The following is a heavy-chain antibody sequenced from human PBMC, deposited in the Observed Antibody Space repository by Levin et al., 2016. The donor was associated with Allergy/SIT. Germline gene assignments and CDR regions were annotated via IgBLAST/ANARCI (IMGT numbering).Heavy chain of an antibody. CDR2: ISSSSSYI. J-gene: IGHJ5*02. Sequence: VRQAPGKGLEWVSSISSSSSYIYYADSVKGRFTISRDNSKNTLYLQMNSLRAEDTAVYYCAKGDYNWFDPWGQGTLVTVSS. V-gene: IGHV3-21*04. CDR3: AKGDYNWFDP.